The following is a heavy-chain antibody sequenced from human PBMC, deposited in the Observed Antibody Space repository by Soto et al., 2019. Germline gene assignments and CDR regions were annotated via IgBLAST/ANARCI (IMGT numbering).Heavy chain of an antibody. CDR3: ARDYLEYYDSSGYYRTEYFQH. CDR1: GYTFTGYY. D-gene: IGHD3-22*01. CDR2: INPNSGGT. V-gene: IGHV1-2*02. Sequence: ASVKVSCKASGYTFTGYYMHWVRQAPGQGLEWMGWINPNSGGTNYAQKFQGRVTMTRDTSISTAYMELSRLRSDETAVYYCARDYLEYYDSSGYYRTEYFQHWGQGTLVTVSS. J-gene: IGHJ1*01.